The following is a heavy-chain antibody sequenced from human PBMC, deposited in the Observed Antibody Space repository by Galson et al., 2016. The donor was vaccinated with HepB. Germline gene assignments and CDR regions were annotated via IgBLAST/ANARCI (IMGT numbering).Heavy chain of an antibody. CDR2: ITGTGGGT. V-gene: IGHV3-23*01. J-gene: IGHJ6*02. Sequence: SLRLSCAASGFSFSTFAMSWVRQAPGKGLEWISGITGTGGGTYYADSVKGRFTISRDTSKNTLFLQLSSQRVEDTAVYYCAKDHTGSTVGWSDGMDVWGQGTRVTVSS. CDR1: GFSFSTFA. D-gene: IGHD1-7*01. CDR3: AKDHTGSTVGWSDGMDV.